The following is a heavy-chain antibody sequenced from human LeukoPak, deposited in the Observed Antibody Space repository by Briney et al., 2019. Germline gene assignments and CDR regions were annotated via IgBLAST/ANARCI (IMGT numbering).Heavy chain of an antibody. CDR3: ARVRLGDYGFDY. Sequence: SETLSLTCTVSGGSISSYYWSWIRQPPGKGLEWIGYIYYSGSTNYNPSLKSRVTISVDTSKNQFSLKLSSVTAADTAVYYCARVRLGDYGFDYWGQGTLVTVSS. CDR2: IYYSGST. V-gene: IGHV4-59*01. J-gene: IGHJ4*02. D-gene: IGHD4-17*01. CDR1: GGSISSYY.